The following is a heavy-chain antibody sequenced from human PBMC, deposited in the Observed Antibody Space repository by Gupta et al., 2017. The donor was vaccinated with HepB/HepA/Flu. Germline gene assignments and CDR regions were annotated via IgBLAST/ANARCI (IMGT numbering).Heavy chain of an antibody. CDR2: IYHSGST. CDR1: GGSISSGGYS. V-gene: IGHV4-30-2*01. D-gene: IGHD4-17*01. CDR3: ARGDGDYTNWFDP. J-gene: IGHJ5*02. Sequence: QLQLQESGSGLVKPSQTLSLTCAVSGGSISSGGYSWSWIRQPPGKGLEWIGYIYHSGSTYYNPSLKSRVTISVDRSKNQFSLKLSSVTAADTAVYYCARGDGDYTNWFDPWGQGTLVTVSS.